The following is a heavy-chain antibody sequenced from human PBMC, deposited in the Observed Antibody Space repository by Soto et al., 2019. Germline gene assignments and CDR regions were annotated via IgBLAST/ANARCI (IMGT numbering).Heavy chain of an antibody. Sequence: QITLKESGPPLVIPTQTLTLTCSFSGFSLTTSGVGGGWIRQPPGKALEGLALIYCDDDKRYSPSLQSRLTINRDTSKNQVVLTMTNVVPADTATYYCSHSYCSTTICYSFDYWGQGTLVTVSS. CDR2: IYCDDDK. CDR3: SHSYCSTTICYSFDY. J-gene: IGHJ4*02. CDR1: GFSLTTSGVG. D-gene: IGHD2-2*01. V-gene: IGHV2-5*02.